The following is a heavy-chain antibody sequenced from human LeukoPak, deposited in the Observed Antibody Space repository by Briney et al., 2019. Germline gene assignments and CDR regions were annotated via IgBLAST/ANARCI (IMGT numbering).Heavy chain of an antibody. CDR1: GFTVSSNY. CDR3: ARGQGELLGWFDP. Sequence: PGGSLRLSCAASGFTVSSNYMRWVCQAPGKGLEWVSVIYSGGSTYYADSVKGRFTISRDNSKNTLYLQMNSLRAEDTAVYYCARGQGELLGWFDPWGQGTLVTVSS. CDR2: IYSGGST. V-gene: IGHV3-66*01. J-gene: IGHJ5*02. D-gene: IGHD3-10*01.